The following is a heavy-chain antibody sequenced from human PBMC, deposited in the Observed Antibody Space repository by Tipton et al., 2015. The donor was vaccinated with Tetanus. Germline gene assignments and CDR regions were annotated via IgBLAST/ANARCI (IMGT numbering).Heavy chain of an antibody. D-gene: IGHD6-19*01. Sequence: QMQLVQSGAEVKKPGASVKVSCKASGHTFTGYYMHWVRQAPGQGLAWMGWINPNSGGTNYAQKFQGRVTMTRDTSISTAYMELSRLRSDDTAVYYWARGHIAVAGTADYWGQGTLVTVSS. CDR1: GHTFTGYY. CDR3: ARGHIAVAGTADY. J-gene: IGHJ4*02. CDR2: INPNSGGT. V-gene: IGHV1-2*02.